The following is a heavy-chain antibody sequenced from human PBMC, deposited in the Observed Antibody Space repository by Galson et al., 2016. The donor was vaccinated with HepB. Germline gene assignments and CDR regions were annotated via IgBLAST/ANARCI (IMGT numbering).Heavy chain of an antibody. J-gene: IGHJ5*02. D-gene: IGHD1-26*01. CDR1: GYIFSSYG. V-gene: IGHV1-8*01. Sequence: SVKVSCKASGYIFSSYGITWVRQATGQGLEWMGWMNPNRGNTGHAQKFQGRVTMTRNTSISTAYMELSSLRSEDTAGEYCARGRRGRGGSPSANWFDPWGQGTLVTVSS. CDR2: MNPNRGNT. CDR3: ARGRRGRGGSPSANWFDP.